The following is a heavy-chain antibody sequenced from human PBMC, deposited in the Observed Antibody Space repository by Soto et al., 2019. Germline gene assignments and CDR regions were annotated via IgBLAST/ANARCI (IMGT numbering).Heavy chain of an antibody. CDR1: GYTFTGYY. J-gene: IGHJ4*02. CDR2: INPNSGDT. D-gene: IGHD3-22*01. Sequence: ASVKVSCKASGYTFTGYYMHWVRQAPGQGLEWVGWINPNSGDTNYAQKFQGRVTMTRDTSISTAYMELSGLRSDDTAVYYCARGPYYYDRSGYFSLDYWGQGTPVTVS. V-gene: IGHV1-2*02. CDR3: ARGPYYYDRSGYFSLDY.